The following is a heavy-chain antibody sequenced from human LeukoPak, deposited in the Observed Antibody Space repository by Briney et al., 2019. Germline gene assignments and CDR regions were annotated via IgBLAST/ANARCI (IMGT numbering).Heavy chain of an antibody. D-gene: IGHD3-22*01. J-gene: IGHJ4*02. Sequence: PGGSLRLSCAASGFTFSSYGMHWVRQAPGKGLEWVAFIRYDGSNKYYADSVKGRFTISRDNSKNTLYLQMNSLRAEDTAVYYCASSLTYYYDSSGSAGGFDYWGQGTLVTVSS. V-gene: IGHV3-30*02. CDR2: IRYDGSNK. CDR3: ASSLTYYYDSSGSAGGFDY. CDR1: GFTFSSYG.